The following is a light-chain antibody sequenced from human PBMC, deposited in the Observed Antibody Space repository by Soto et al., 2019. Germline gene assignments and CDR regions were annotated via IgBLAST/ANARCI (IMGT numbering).Light chain of an antibody. V-gene: IGKV3-20*01. CDR2: AAS. CDR3: QQYGSAPFS. CDR1: HSINTSF. Sequence: EIGLTQSPGTLSLSPGDRATLSCRASHSINTSFVAWFEQKPGQAPRLLIYAASTRATGIPARFSGSASETDFTLTINRLEPEDSAVYYCQQYGSAPFSLGPGTKVDI. J-gene: IGKJ3*01.